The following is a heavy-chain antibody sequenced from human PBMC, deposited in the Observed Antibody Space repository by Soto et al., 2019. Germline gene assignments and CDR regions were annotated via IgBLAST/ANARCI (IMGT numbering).Heavy chain of an antibody. V-gene: IGHV3-23*01. CDR2: VSGSGDSR. D-gene: IGHD3-3*01. CDR3: AKWNAIFGVLNMDHYYGMDV. Sequence: GGSLRLSCAASGFTFSSYAMSWVRQAPGKGLEWVATVSGSGDSRYYTDSVKGRFTISRDNSKNTLYVQMNSLRAEDTAVYFCAKWNAIFGVLNMDHYYGMDVWGHGTTVTVSS. J-gene: IGHJ6*02. CDR1: GFTFSSYA.